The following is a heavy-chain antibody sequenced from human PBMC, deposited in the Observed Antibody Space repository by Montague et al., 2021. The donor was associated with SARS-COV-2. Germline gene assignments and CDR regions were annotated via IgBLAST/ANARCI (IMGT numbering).Heavy chain of an antibody. D-gene: IGHD5-18*01. CDR3: AHRPGYNFGNPYFDY. CDR1: GFSLSTSGVG. Sequence: PALVKPTQTLTLTCTFSGFSLSTSGVGVGWIRQPPGKALEWLALIYWDGDKRYSPSLKSRLTTTKDTSKNQVVLTMTNVDPVDTATYFCAHRPGYNFGNPYFDYWGQGTLVTVSS. CDR2: IYWDGDK. V-gene: IGHV2-5*02. J-gene: IGHJ4*02.